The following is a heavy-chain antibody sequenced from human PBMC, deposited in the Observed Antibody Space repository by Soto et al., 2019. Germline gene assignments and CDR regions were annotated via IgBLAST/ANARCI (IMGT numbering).Heavy chain of an antibody. CDR3: ARSQGSSTSLEIYYYYYYGMDV. CDR1: GGTFSSYA. V-gene: IGHV1-69*01. Sequence: QVQLVQSGAEVKKPGSSVKISCKASGGTFSSYAISWVRQAPGQGLEWMGGIIPISGTANYEQKFQGRVTITADESTSTAYMELSSLRSEDTAVYYCARSQGSSTSLEIYYYYYYGMDVWGQGTMVTVSS. D-gene: IGHD2-2*01. J-gene: IGHJ6*02. CDR2: IIPISGTA.